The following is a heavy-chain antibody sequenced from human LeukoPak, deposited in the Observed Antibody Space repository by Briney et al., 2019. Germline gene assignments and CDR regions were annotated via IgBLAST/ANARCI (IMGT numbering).Heavy chain of an antibody. CDR3: ARTNTDVDRVFDY. V-gene: IGHV2-70*11. Sequence: RASALALVKPTPTLXLTCSLSEFSISTRKMWVNWIRQPPGKALEWLSRIAWDGDTWYSTALKTRITISKDTYKNHAALRMTNLDPVDSATYYCARTNTDVDRVFDYWGQGTLVTVSS. CDR2: IAWDGDT. D-gene: IGHD5-18*01. J-gene: IGHJ4*02. CDR1: EFSISTRKMW.